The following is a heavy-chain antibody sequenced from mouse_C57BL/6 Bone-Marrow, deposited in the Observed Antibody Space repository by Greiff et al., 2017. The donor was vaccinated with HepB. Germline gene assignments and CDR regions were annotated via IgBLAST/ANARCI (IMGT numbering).Heavy chain of an antibody. CDR1: GFNIKDDY. Sequence: VQLQQSGAELVRPGASVKLSCTASGFNIKDDYMHWVKQRPEQGLEWIGWIDPENGDTEYASKFQGKTTITADTSSNTAYLQLSSLTSEDTAVYDSTTVFITTVVATKEYAMGYWGQGTTVTVSS. CDR2: IDPENGDT. CDR3: TTVFITTVVATKEYAMGY. J-gene: IGHJ4*01. V-gene: IGHV14-4*01. D-gene: IGHD1-1*01.